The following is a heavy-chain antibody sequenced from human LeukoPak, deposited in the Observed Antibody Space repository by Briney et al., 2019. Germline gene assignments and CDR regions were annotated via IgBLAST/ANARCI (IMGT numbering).Heavy chain of an antibody. CDR3: ARDKLGLGELSLYDQ. CDR1: GYTLTGYY. Sequence: ASVRVSCEASGYTLTGYYMHWVCQGPRQGLEWMGWMNPKSGGTKYAQKFQGRVTMTRDTSISTAYMELSRLRSDDTAMYYCARDKLGLGELSLYDQWGQGTLVTVFS. J-gene: IGHJ5*02. V-gene: IGHV1-2*02. CDR2: MNPKSGGT. D-gene: IGHD3-16*02.